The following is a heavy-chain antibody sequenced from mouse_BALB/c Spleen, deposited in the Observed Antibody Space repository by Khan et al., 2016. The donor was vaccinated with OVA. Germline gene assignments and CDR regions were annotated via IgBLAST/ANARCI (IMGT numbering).Heavy chain of an antibody. J-gene: IGHJ3*01. Sequence: VQLQQSGPELVEPGASVQMSCKASGYTFTNYVMHWVKQKPGQGLEWIGYINPYNAGTRYNEKFKGKATLTSDISSTTAYMEISSLTSEDSAVYYCAREASSWDFSFPYWGQGTLVTVST. D-gene: IGHD4-1*01. CDR2: INPYNAGT. CDR3: AREASSWDFSFPY. V-gene: IGHV1S136*01. CDR1: GYTFTNYV.